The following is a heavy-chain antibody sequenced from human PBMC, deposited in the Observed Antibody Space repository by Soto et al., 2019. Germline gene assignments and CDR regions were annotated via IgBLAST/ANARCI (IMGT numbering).Heavy chain of an antibody. J-gene: IGHJ4*02. V-gene: IGHV3-30-3*01. CDR1: GFTFSSYA. CDR2: ISYDGSNK. Sequence: GGSLRLSCAASGFTFSSYAMHWVRQAPGKGLEWVAVISYDGSNKYYADSVKGRFTISRDNSKNTLYLQMNSLRAEDTAVYYCARVSAVAGPGSGSYFPYWGQGTLVTVSS. CDR3: ARVSAVAGPGSGSYFPY. D-gene: IGHD1-26*01.